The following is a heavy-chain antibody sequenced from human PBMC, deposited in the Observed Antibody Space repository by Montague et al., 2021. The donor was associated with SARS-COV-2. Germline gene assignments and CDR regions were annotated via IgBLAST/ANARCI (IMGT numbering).Heavy chain of an antibody. CDR2: IYYSGST. J-gene: IGHJ4*02. V-gene: IGHV4-39*07. CDR3: VRDQGRSNWNYPDY. CDR1: GGSISSSSYY. D-gene: IGHD1-20*01. Sequence: SETLSLTCTVSGGSISSSSYYWGWIRQPPGKGLEWIGTIYYSGSTYYNPSLKSRVTLSVDTSKNQFSLKLSSVTAADTAVYYCVRDQGRSNWNYPDYRGQGTLVTVSS.